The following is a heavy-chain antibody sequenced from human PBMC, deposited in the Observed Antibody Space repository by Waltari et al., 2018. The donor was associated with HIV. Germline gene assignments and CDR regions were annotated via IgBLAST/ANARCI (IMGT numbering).Heavy chain of an antibody. CDR1: GFMFSGDV. CDR2: TSFDGSNN. V-gene: IGHV3-30*01. Sequence: QVQLVESGGGVVKPGGSLCLSCTASGFMFSGDVMNGVRQAPGKGLEWVAATSFDGSNNYYAQSVKGRFTISRDNVKNMLHLQMNSLKIEDTAVYYCAKDKSGSLHYYYYYGMDVWGKGTTVAASS. D-gene: IGHD1-26*01. CDR3: AKDKSGSLHYYYYYGMDV. J-gene: IGHJ6*04.